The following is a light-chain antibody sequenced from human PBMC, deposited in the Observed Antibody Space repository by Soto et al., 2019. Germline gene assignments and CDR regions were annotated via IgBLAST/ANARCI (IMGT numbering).Light chain of an antibody. CDR1: QSVGSF. V-gene: IGKV3-11*01. CDR2: DAS. CDR3: QHRSNWLGT. J-gene: IGKJ3*01. Sequence: EIVLTQPPATLSLSPGERATLSCRASQSVGSFLAWYQQKSGQAPRLLIYDASNRAPGIPARFSGSGSGTDFTLTISSLEPEDFAVYYCQHRSNWLGTFGPGTKVDIK.